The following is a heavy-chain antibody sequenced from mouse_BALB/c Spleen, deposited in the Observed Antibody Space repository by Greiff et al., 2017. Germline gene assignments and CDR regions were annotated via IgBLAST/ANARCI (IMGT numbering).Heavy chain of an antibody. CDR3: TRSEAYGYDVRYFDV. V-gene: IGHV1-5*01. CDR1: GYSFTSYW. CDR2: IYPGNSDT. J-gene: IGHJ1*01. D-gene: IGHD2-2*01. Sequence: EVQLQQSGTVLARPGASVKMSCKASGYSFTSYWMHWVKQRPGQGLEWIGAIYPGNSDTSYNQKFKGKAKLTAVTSASTAYMELSSLTNEDSAVYYCTRSEAYGYDVRYFDVWGAGTTVTVSS.